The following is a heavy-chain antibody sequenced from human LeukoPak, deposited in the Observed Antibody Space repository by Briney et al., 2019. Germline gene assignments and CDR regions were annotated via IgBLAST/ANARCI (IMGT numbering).Heavy chain of an antibody. D-gene: IGHD6-19*01. CDR2: TYYSSKWFN. CDR3: ARSGSGWNNWFDP. CDR1: GDSVSSTSAA. Sequence: SQTLSLTCAISGDSVSSTSAAWNWIRQSPSRGLEWLGRTYYSSKWFNDYALSVKSRITINPDTSNNHLSLQLNSVTPEDTAVYYCARSGSGWNNWFDPWGQGTLVTVSS. V-gene: IGHV6-1*01. J-gene: IGHJ5*02.